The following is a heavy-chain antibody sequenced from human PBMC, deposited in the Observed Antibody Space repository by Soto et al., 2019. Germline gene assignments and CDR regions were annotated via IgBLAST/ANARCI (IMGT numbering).Heavy chain of an antibody. Sequence: PSATLSITCTVSGDSIISIYHWAWIRQPPGRSLEWIASIFHTGTTYYTPSLKSRLSMSIDTSKNQFSLRLTSVTAADTAVYYCVKDHPALGAFDFWGRGILVTVSS. J-gene: IGHJ4*01. CDR1: GDSIISIYH. V-gene: IGHV4-38-2*02. CDR3: VKDHPALGAFDF. CDR2: IFHTGTT. D-gene: IGHD7-27*01.